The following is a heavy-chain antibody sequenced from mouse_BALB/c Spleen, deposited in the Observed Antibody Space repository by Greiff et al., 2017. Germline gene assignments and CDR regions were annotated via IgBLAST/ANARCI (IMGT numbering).Heavy chain of an antibody. CDR3: AREGDGYRFAY. Sequence: QVQLQQSGAELVRPGVSVKISCKGSGYTFTDYAMPWVKQSHAKSLEWIGVISTYYGDASYNQKFKGKATMTVDKSSSTAYMELARLTSEDSAIYYCAREGDGYRFAYWGQGTLVTVSA. CDR2: ISTYYGDA. J-gene: IGHJ3*01. CDR1: GYTFTDYA. D-gene: IGHD2-3*01. V-gene: IGHV1S137*01.